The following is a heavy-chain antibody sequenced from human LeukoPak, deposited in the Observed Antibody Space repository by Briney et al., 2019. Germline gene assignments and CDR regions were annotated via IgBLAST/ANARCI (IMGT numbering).Heavy chain of an antibody. CDR3: ARGGYSGLDPFDY. CDR1: GYTFTGYN. CDR2: INPISGVP. V-gene: IGHV1-2*06. J-gene: IGHJ4*02. Sequence: GASVKVSCKDSGYTFTGYNMYWVRQAPGQGLEWMCRINPISGVPNFAQNFLGRVSMSRDTSIRTAYMDMYSLTFDDTAVFYCARGGYSGLDPFDYWGQGTLVTVSS. D-gene: IGHD5-12*01.